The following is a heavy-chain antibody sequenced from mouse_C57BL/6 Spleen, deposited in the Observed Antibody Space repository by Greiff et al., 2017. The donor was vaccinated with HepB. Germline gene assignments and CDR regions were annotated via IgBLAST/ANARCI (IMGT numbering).Heavy chain of an antibody. CDR1: GFNIKDDY. CDR3: TTFTYDYDKVYDFDY. V-gene: IGHV14-4*01. Sequence: VQLQESGAELVRPGASVKLSCTASGFNIKDDYMHWVKQRPEQGLEWIGWIDPENGDTEYASKFQGKATITADTSSNTAYLQLSSLTSEDTAVYYCTTFTYDYDKVYDFDYWGQGTTLTVAS. CDR2: IDPENGDT. D-gene: IGHD2-4*01. J-gene: IGHJ2*01.